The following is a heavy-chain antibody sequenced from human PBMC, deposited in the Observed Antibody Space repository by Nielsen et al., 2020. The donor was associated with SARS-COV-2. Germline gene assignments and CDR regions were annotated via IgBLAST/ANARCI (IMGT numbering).Heavy chain of an antibody. CDR1: GGTFSRYA. CDR3: AIGVVVVAATPLLYYYYGMDV. J-gene: IGHJ6*02. D-gene: IGHD2-15*01. CDR2: IIPIFGTA. V-gene: IGHV1-69*06. Sequence: SVKVSCKASGGTFSRYAISWVRQAPGQGLEWMGGIIPIFGTANYAQKFQGRVTITADKSTSTAYMELSSLRSEDTAVYYCAIGVVVVAATPLLYYYYGMDVWGQGTTVTVSS.